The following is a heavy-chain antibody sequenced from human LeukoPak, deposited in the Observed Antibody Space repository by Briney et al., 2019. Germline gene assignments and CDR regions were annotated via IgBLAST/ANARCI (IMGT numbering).Heavy chain of an antibody. CDR1: GFTFSSYS. V-gene: IGHV3-21*04. CDR2: ISSSSSYI. CDR3: ARDKYYDSTGYYYSDY. J-gene: IGHJ4*02. Sequence: GGSLRLSCAASGFTFSSYSMNWVRQAPGKGLEWVSSISSSSSYIYYADSVKGRFTISRDNAKNTLYLQMNSLRAEDTAIYYCARDKYYDSTGYYYSDYWGQGTLVTVSS. D-gene: IGHD3-22*01.